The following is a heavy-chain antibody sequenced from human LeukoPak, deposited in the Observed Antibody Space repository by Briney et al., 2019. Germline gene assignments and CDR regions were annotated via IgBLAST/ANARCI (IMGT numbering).Heavy chain of an antibody. Sequence: KPSETLSLTCAVYGGSFSGYYWSWIRQPPGKGLEWIGEINHSGSTNYNPSLKSRVTISVDTSKNEFSLKLSSVPAADTAVYYCARVPYYDFQADAFDIWGQGTMVTVSS. V-gene: IGHV4-34*01. CDR3: ARVPYYDFQADAFDI. J-gene: IGHJ3*02. D-gene: IGHD3-3*01. CDR1: GGSFSGYY. CDR2: INHSGST.